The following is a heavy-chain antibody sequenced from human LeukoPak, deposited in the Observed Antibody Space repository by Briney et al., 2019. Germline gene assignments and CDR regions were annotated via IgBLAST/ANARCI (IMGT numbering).Heavy chain of an antibody. CDR3: ARAVYCGGDCFLYFDY. V-gene: IGHV3-21*01. Sequence: GGSLRLSCAASGFTFSSYSMNWVRQAPGKGLEWVSSISSSSSYIYYADSVKGRFTISRDNAKNSLYLQMNSLRAEDTAVYYCARAVYCGGDCFLYFDYWGQGTLVTVSS. CDR2: ISSSSSYI. J-gene: IGHJ4*02. D-gene: IGHD2-21*02. CDR1: GFTFSSYS.